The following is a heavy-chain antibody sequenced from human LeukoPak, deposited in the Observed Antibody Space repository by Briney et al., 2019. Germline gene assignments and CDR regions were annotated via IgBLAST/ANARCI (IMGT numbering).Heavy chain of an antibody. J-gene: IGHJ6*02. CDR1: GFTFDDYA. Sequence: GGSLRLSCAASGFTFDDYAMHWVRQAPGKGLEWVSGISWNSGSIGYADSVKGRFTISRDNAKNSLYLQMNSLRAEDTALYYCAKEFIQTVAGTHGRHYGMDVWGQGTTVTVSS. CDR2: ISWNSGSI. V-gene: IGHV3-9*01. CDR3: AKEFIQTVAGTHGRHYGMDV. D-gene: IGHD6-19*01.